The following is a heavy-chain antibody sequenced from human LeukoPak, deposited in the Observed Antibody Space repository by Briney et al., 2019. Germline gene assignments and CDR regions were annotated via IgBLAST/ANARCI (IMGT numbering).Heavy chain of an antibody. CDR3: AKVLLPRGITPLDY. D-gene: IGHD2-15*01. J-gene: IGHJ4*02. CDR1: GFTFSHFW. V-gene: IGHV3-9*01. CDR2: ITWDSGRI. Sequence: GGSLRLSCAGSGFTFSHFWMSWVRQAPGKGLEWVSSITWDSGRIGYADSVKGRFTISRDNAKNSLYLQVNSLRIEDTALYYCAKVLLPRGITPLDYWGQGTLVTVSS.